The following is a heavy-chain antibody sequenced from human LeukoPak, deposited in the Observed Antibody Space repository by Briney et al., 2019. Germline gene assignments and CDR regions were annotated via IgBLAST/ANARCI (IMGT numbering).Heavy chain of an antibody. V-gene: IGHV4-39*01. J-gene: IGHJ4*02. CDR1: GGSISSSSYY. D-gene: IGHD6-13*01. Sequence: SETLSLTCTVSGGSISSSSYYWGWIRQPPGKGLEWIGSIYYSGSTYYNPSFKSRVTISVDTSKNQFSLKLSSVTAADTAVYYCARHGTSRIAAAGTFGYWGQGTLVTVSS. CDR2: IYYSGST. CDR3: ARHGTSRIAAAGTFGY.